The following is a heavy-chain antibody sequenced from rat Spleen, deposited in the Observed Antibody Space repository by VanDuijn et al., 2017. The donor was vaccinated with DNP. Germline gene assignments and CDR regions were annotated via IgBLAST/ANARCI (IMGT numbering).Heavy chain of an antibody. CDR2: ISAGGGDT. V-gene: IGHV5S13*01. D-gene: IGHD1-10*01. CDR3: VRLEQLRSYLDY. J-gene: IGHJ2*01. Sequence: EVQLVESGGGLVQPGRSMKLSCAASGFTFSDHGMAWVRQAPTKGLEWVASISAGGGDTYYRDPVKGRFTISRDNAQNTQYLQMDSRRSEDTATYYCVRLEQLRSYLDYWGQGVMVTVSS. CDR1: GFTFSDHG.